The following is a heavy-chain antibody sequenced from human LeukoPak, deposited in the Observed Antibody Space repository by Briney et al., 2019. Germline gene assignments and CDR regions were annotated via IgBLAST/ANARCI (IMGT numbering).Heavy chain of an antibody. CDR2: ISAYSGNT. CDR1: GYTFTSYG. CDR3: ARDRPYYDILTGYYSFDY. J-gene: IGHJ4*02. Sequence: WASVKVSCKASGYTFTSYGISWVRQAPGQGLEWMGWISAYSGNTNYAQKLQGRVTMTTDTSTSTAYMELRSLRSDDTAVYYCARDRPYYDILTGYYSFDYWGQGTLVTVSS. V-gene: IGHV1-18*01. D-gene: IGHD3-9*01.